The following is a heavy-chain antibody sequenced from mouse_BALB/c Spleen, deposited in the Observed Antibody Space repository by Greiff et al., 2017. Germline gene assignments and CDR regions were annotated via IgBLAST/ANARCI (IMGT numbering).Heavy chain of an antibody. CDR1: GFTFSSFG. Sequence: EVKLVESGGGLVQPGGSRKLSCAASGFTFSSFGMHWVRQAPEKGLEWVAYISSGSSTIYYADTVKGRFTISRDNPKNTLFLQMTSLRSEDTAMYYCARDGNYDVFAYWGQGTLVTVSA. V-gene: IGHV5-17*02. CDR3: ARDGNYDVFAY. CDR2: ISSGSSTI. J-gene: IGHJ3*01. D-gene: IGHD2-1*01.